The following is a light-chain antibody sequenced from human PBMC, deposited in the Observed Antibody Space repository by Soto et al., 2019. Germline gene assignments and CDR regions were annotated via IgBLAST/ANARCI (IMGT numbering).Light chain of an antibody. CDR3: MQGTHWPPYT. J-gene: IGKJ2*01. CDR1: QSLVYSDGNTY. CDR2: NVS. V-gene: IGKV2-30*01. Sequence: DVVMTQSPLSLPVTLGQPASISCRSSQSLVYSDGNTYLNWFQQRPGQSPRRLIYNVSNRASGVPDRFSGSGSGTDFTLKISRVEAEDVGVYYCMQGTHWPPYTFGQGTKLEIK.